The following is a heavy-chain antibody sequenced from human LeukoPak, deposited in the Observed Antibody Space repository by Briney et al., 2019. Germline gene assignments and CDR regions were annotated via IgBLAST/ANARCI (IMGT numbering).Heavy chain of an antibody. CDR3: AKLDSDYYGMDV. CDR1: GFTFSSYG. V-gene: IGHV3-30*18. J-gene: IGHJ6*02. CDR2: ISYDGSNK. Sequence: PGGSLRLSCAASGFTFSSYGMHWVRQAPGKGLEWVAVISYDGSNKYYADSVKGRFTISRDNSKNTLYLQMNSLRAEDTAVYYCAKLDSDYYGMDVWGQGTTVTVSS. D-gene: IGHD5-18*01.